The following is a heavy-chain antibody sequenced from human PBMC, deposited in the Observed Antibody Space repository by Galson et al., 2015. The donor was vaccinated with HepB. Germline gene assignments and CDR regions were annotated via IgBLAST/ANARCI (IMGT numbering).Heavy chain of an antibody. CDR2: IYSDGST. CDR3: VRDNRGKLYSYAYYYFDY. V-gene: IGHV3-66*01. Sequence: SLRLSCAASGLTVSSNYMTWVRQAPGKGLEWVSVIYSDGSTYYADSVKGRFTISRDNSKNTVYLQMNSLRAEDTAVYYCVRDNRGKLYSYAYYYFDYWGQGTLVTVSS. D-gene: IGHD3-16*01. CDR1: GLTVSSNY. J-gene: IGHJ4*02.